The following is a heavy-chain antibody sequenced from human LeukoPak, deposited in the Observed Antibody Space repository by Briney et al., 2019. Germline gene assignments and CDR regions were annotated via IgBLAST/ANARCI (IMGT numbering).Heavy chain of an antibody. CDR2: IYYSGST. CDR1: GGSISSYY. J-gene: IGHJ6*03. V-gene: IGHV4-59*01. D-gene: IGHD3-3*01. Sequence: SETLSLTCTVSGGSISSYYWSWIRQPPGKGLGWIGYIYYSGSTNYNPSLKSRVTISVDTSKNQFSLMLSSVTAADTAVYYCAGRNYDFWNDYYYTDVWGKGTTVTVSS. CDR3: AGRNYDFWNDYYYTDV.